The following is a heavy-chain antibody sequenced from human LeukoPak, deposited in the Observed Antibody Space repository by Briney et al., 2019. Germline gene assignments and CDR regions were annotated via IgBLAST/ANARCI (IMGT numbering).Heavy chain of an antibody. J-gene: IGHJ4*02. V-gene: IGHV3-7*01. Sequence: GGSLRLSCAASGFIFSGYWMTWVRQAPGKGLEWVANIKQDGSEKYYVDSVKGRLTISRDNAKNSPYLQMNSLRAEDTAVYYCARDGADGDWGQGTLVTVSS. CDR2: IKQDGSEK. CDR3: ARDGADGD. D-gene: IGHD2-8*02. CDR1: GFIFSGYW.